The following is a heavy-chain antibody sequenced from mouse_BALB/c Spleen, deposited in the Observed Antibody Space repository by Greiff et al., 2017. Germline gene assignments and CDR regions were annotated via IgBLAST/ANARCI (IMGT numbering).Heavy chain of an antibody. D-gene: IGHD1-2*01. J-gene: IGHJ3*01. Sequence: EVNVVESGGGLVKPGGSLKLSCAASGFTFSSYAMSWVRQSPEKRLEWVAEISSGGSYTYYPDTVTGRFTISRDNAKNTLYLEMSSLRSEDTAMYYCASYGRFAYWGQGTLVTVSA. CDR3: ASYGRFAY. V-gene: IGHV5-9-4*01. CDR1: GFTFSSYA. CDR2: ISSGGSYT.